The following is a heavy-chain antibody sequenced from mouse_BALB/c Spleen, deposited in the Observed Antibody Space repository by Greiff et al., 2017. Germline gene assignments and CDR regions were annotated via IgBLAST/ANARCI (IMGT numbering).Heavy chain of an antibody. CDR2: IYPGNSDT. D-gene: IGHD1-1*01. CDR1: GYSFTSYW. Sequence: VQLQQSGTVLARPGASVKMSCKASGYSFTSYWMHWVKQRPGQGLEWIGAIYPGNSDTSYNQKFKGKAKLTAVTSASTAYMELSSLTNEDSAVYYCTRSITTVVDGFAYWGQGTLVTVSA. CDR3: TRSITTVVDGFAY. V-gene: IGHV1-5*01. J-gene: IGHJ3*01.